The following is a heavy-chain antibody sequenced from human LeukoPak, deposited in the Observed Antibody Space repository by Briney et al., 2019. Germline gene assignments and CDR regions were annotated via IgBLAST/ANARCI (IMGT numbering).Heavy chain of an antibody. Sequence: SETLSLTCAVYGGSFSGYYWSWIRQPPGKGLEWIGEINHSGSTNYNPSIKSRVTISVDTSKNQFSLKLSSVTAADTAVYYCARGLQRSGWKTGRGNWFDPWGQGTLVTVSS. CDR2: INHSGST. CDR3: ARGLQRSGWKTGRGNWFDP. J-gene: IGHJ5*02. CDR1: GGSFSGYY. V-gene: IGHV4-34*01. D-gene: IGHD6-19*01.